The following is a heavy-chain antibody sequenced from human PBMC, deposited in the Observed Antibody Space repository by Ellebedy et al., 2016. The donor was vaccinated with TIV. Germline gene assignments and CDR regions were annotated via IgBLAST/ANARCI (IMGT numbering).Heavy chain of an antibody. J-gene: IGHJ4*02. CDR3: AKEWAYYDILTGYYMSPFEY. Sequence: GESLKISXAASGFTFSNYAMTWVRQAPGKGLEWVSTISGSGGSTYYADSVKGHFTISRDNSKNTLYLQMNSLRAEDTAAYYCAKEWAYYDILTGYYMSPFEYWGQGTLVTVSS. CDR2: ISGSGGST. D-gene: IGHD3-9*01. CDR1: GFTFSNYA. V-gene: IGHV3-23*01.